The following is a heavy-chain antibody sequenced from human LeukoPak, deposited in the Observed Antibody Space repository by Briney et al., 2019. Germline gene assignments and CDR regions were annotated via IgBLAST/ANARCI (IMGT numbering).Heavy chain of an antibody. D-gene: IGHD1-26*01. CDR2: IYPGDSDV. V-gene: IGHV5-51*01. CDR1: GYSFSNYW. Sequence: GESLKISCKGSGYSFSNYWIGWVRQMPGKGLEWMGIIYPGDSDVRYRPSFEDQVTISVDKSISTAYLQWSGLKDSDTAMYYCAKQFSGTSPFDYWGQGTLVTVSS. J-gene: IGHJ4*02. CDR3: AKQFSGTSPFDY.